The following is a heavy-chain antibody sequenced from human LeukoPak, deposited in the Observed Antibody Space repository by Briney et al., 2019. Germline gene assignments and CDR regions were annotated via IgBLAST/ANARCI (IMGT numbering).Heavy chain of an antibody. CDR3: ARLATRYSSSWYDY. CDR1: GGSFSGYY. V-gene: IGHV4-34*01. Sequence: PSETLSLTCAVYGGSFSGYYWSWIRQPPGKGLEWIGEINHSGSTNYNPSLKSRVTISVDTSKNQFSLKLSSVTAADTAVYYCARLATRYSSSWYDYWGQGTLVTVSS. CDR2: INHSGST. D-gene: IGHD6-13*01. J-gene: IGHJ4*02.